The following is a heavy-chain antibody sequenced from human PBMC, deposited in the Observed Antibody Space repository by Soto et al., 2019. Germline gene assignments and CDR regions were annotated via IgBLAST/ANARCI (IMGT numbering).Heavy chain of an antibody. V-gene: IGHV4-59*08. J-gene: IGHJ4*02. CDR1: GGSISSYY. D-gene: IGHD4-17*01. CDR3: ARRYGDCFDY. CDR2: IYYSGST. Sequence: SETLSLTCTVSGGSISSYYWSWIRQPPGKGLEWIGYIYYSGSTNYNPSLKSRVTISVDTSKNQFSLRLSSVTAADTAVYYCARRYGDCFDYWGQGTLVTVSS.